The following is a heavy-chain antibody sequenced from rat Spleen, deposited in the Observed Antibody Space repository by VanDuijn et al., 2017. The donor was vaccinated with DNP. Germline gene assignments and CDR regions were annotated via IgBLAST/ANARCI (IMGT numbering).Heavy chain of an antibody. V-gene: IGHV5-20*01. J-gene: IGHJ1*01. D-gene: IGHD1-5*01. CDR3: ATHGTADIGYSWFFDF. CDR1: GLTFSDNY. Sequence: EVQLVESGGDLVQPGRSLKISCVASGLTFSDNYMAWVRQAPTRGLEWVASISNDGGSSYYRDSVRGRFTISRDNTKNTLYLQMDSLRSEDTATYHCATHGTADIGYSWFFDFWGPGTMVPVSS. CDR2: ISNDGGSS.